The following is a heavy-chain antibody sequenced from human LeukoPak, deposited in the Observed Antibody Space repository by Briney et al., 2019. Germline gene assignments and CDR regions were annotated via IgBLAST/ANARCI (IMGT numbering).Heavy chain of an antibody. D-gene: IGHD6-13*01. CDR2: IYYSGRT. CDR3: AREGYRAYYDY. J-gene: IGHJ4*02. V-gene: IGHV4-59*01. Sequence: SETLSLTCTVSGGSISSYDWSWIRQPPGKGLEWMGYIYYSGRTNYNPSLKSRVTISVDTSKNQFSLKLSSVTAADTAVYYCAREGYRAYYDYWGQGTLVIVSS. CDR1: GGSISSYD.